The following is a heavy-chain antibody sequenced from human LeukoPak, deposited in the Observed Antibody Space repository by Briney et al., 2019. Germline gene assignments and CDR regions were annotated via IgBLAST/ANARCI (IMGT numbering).Heavy chain of an antibody. Sequence: SVKVSCKASGYTFTSYAMNWVRQAPGQGLEWMGVFIPILGTANCTQKFQDRVTITADISTNTVNMELSSLRSEDAAVYFCAGIPVFGVVLHQEPVWGKGTTVTVSS. D-gene: IGHD3-3*01. CDR1: GYTFTSYA. CDR2: FIPILGTA. CDR3: AGIPVFGVVLHQEPV. J-gene: IGHJ6*04. V-gene: IGHV1-69*10.